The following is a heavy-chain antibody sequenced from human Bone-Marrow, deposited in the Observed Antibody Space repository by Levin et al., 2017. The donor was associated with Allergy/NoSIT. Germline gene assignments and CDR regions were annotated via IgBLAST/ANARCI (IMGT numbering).Heavy chain of an antibody. CDR2: IYSDGSSR. CDR1: GLNFSSYR. CDR3: ARDPGYSGHDWYFDL. J-gene: IGHJ2*01. V-gene: IGHV3-74*01. D-gene: IGHD5-12*01. Sequence: SCAASGLNFSSYRMHWVRQAPGKGLVWVSRIYSDGSSRSYADSVKGRFTISRDNPKNTLYLQMNSLRAEDTAVYYCARDPGYSGHDWYFDLWGRGTLVTVSS.